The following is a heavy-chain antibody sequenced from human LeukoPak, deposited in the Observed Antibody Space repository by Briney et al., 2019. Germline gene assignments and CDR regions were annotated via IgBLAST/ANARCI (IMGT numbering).Heavy chain of an antibody. CDR1: GYTFTNYG. Sequence: ASVKVSCKASGYTFTNYGITWVRQAPGQGLEWMGWISPYKGNTNYAQRLQGRVTMTTDTSTSTVYMELRSLRSDDAAVYYCARDRGYCSGGSCYRYWFDPWGQGTLVTVSS. J-gene: IGHJ5*02. CDR3: ARDRGYCSGGSCYRYWFDP. CDR2: ISPYKGNT. V-gene: IGHV1-18*01. D-gene: IGHD2-15*01.